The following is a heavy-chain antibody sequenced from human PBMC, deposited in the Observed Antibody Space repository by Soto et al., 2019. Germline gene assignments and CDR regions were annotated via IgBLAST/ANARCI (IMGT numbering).Heavy chain of an antibody. CDR2: ISGSGSTI. CDR3: SIDIYYASGSTLF. J-gene: IGHJ4*02. Sequence: GGYLRLSCAASGFTFSNYEMNWVRQAPGKGLEWVSYISGSGSTIYYADSVKGRFTISRDNAKKSLYLQMNSLRAEDTAVYYCSIDIYYASGSTLFWCQGILGTGS. CDR1: GFTFSNYE. D-gene: IGHD3-10*01. V-gene: IGHV3-48*03.